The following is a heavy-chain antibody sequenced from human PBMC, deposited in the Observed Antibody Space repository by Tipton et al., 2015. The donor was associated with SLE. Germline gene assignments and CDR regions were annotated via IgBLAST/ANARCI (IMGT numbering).Heavy chain of an antibody. D-gene: IGHD6-19*01. J-gene: IGHJ4*02. V-gene: IGHV3-66*01. CDR3: ARDRVSGWFHFDY. CDR1: GFIVSSDY. Sequence: GSLRLSCAASGFIVSSDYMSWIRLAPGRGLEWVSAIYSGGGTFYADSVKGRFTISRDNSKNTLYLQMNSLRAEDTAVYYCARDRVSGWFHFDYWGQGTLVTVSP. CDR2: IYSGGGT.